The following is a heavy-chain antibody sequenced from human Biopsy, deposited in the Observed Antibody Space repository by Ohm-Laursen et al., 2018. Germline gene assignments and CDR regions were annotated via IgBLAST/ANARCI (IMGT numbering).Heavy chain of an antibody. V-gene: IGHV1-24*01. D-gene: IGHD1-1*01. CDR1: GGTFTNYA. Sequence: ASVKVSCNASGGTFTNYAISWVRQAPGQGLEWMGGFAPENGKTIYAQKFQGRITMTEDTSTDTAYMELSSLRSEDTAVYYCAADINVWNVNYWGQGTQVTVSS. CDR2: FAPENGKT. CDR3: AADINVWNVNY. J-gene: IGHJ4*02.